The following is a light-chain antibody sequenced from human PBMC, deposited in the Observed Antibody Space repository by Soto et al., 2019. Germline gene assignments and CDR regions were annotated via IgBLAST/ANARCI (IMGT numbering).Light chain of an antibody. CDR1: QSISRN. CDR3: QQYNDWAYT. CDR2: EAS. Sequence: IVMTQSPASLSVSPGERATLSCRAGQSISRNLAWYQQKPGQAPRLLIYEASTRATGIPARFSGSGSGTVFTLTINSLQSEDFAAYYCQQYNDWAYTFGQGTKLEI. J-gene: IGKJ2*01. V-gene: IGKV3-15*01.